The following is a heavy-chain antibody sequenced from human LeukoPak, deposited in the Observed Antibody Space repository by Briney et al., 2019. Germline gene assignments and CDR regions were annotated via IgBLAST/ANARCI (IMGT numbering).Heavy chain of an antibody. V-gene: IGHV1-46*01. CDR2: INPRGGST. D-gene: IGHD6-25*01. J-gene: IGHJ4*02. CDR1: GYTFTSYF. CDR3: ARVGVTAATADY. Sequence: ASVKVSCKASGYTFTSYFMHWMRQAPGQGPEWMGIINPRGGSTEYSHKFQGRLTMTSDTSTSTVYTELNSLRSEDTAVYFCARVGVTAATADYWGQGTLVTVSS.